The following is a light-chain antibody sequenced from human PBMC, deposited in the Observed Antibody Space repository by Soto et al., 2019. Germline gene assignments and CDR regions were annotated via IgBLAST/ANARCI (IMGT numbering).Light chain of an antibody. CDR1: SSDVGSYNL. V-gene: IGLV2-23*02. Sequence: QSALTQPASVSGSPGQSITISCTGTSSDVGSYNLVSWYQQHPGKAPKLMIYEVSKRPSGVSNRFSGSKSGNTAFLTISGLQAEYEADYYCCSYAGTLNWVFGGGTKLTVL. CDR3: CSYAGTLNWV. CDR2: EVS. J-gene: IGLJ3*02.